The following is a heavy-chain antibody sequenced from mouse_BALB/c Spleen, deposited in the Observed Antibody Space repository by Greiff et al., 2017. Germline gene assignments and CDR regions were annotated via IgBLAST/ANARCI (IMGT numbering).Heavy chain of an antibody. V-gene: IGHV5-15*02. CDR1: GFTFSDYG. J-gene: IGHJ1*01. Sequence: EVHLVESGGGLVQPGGSRKLSCAASGFTFSDYGMAWVRQAPGKGPEWVAFISNLAYSIYYADTVTGRFTISRENAKNTLYLEMSSLRSEDTAMYYCARGPLLRLLYFDVWGAGTTVTVSS. D-gene: IGHD1-2*01. CDR3: ARGPLLRLLYFDV. CDR2: ISNLAYSI.